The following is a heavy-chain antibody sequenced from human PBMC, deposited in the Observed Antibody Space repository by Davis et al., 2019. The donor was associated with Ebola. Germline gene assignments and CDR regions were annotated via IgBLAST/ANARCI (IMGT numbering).Heavy chain of an antibody. V-gene: IGHV3-64*04. D-gene: IGHD7-27*01. CDR2: ISSNGGST. CDR1: GFTFSSYA. Sequence: GESLKISCSASGFTFSSYAMHWVRQAPGKGLEYVSAISSNGGSTYYADSVKGRFTISRDNAKNTLYLQMNTLRAEDTAVYYCARDLGMGRRVDAFDIWGQGTMVTVSS. CDR3: ARDLGMGRRVDAFDI. J-gene: IGHJ3*02.